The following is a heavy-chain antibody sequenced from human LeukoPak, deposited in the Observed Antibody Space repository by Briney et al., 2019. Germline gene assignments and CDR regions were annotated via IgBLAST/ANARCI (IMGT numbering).Heavy chain of an antibody. CDR1: GFTFSSYW. CDR3: AKDLDFGVLLWFGELFTLAFDY. V-gene: IGHV3-7*03. J-gene: IGHJ4*02. D-gene: IGHD3-10*01. Sequence: GGSLRLSCAASGFTFSSYWMSWVRQAPGKGLEWVANIKQDGSEKFYVDSVKGRFTISRDNAKNSLFLQMNSLRAEDTAVYYCAKDLDFGVLLWFGELFTLAFDYWGQGTLVTVSS. CDR2: IKQDGSEK.